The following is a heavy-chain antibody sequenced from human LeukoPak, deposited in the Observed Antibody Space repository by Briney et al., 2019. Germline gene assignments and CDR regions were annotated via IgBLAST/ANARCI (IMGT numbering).Heavy chain of an antibody. V-gene: IGHV1-18*01. J-gene: IGHJ4*02. CDR3: ARADYDFWSGYKGYDY. D-gene: IGHD3-3*01. CDR2: ISAYNGNT. Sequence: ASVKVSCKASGYTFTSYGISWVRQAPGQGLEWMGWISAYNGNTNYAQKLQGRVTMTTDTSTSTAYMELRSLRSEDTAVYYCARADYDFWSGYKGYDYWGQGTLVTVSS. CDR1: GYTFTSYG.